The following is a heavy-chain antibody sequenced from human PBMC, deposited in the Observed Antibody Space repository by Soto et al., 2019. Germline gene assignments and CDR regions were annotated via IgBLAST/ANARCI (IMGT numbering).Heavy chain of an antibody. V-gene: IGHV5-10-1*01. CDR1: GYSFTSYW. Sequence: GAFLKISCKGSGYSFTSYWISGVRQMPGKGLEWMGRIDPSDSYTNYSPSFQGHVTISADKSISTAYLQWSSLKASDTAMYYCARPGGAGAPDYYYYYGMDVWGQGTTVTVSS. D-gene: IGHD6-19*01. CDR2: IDPSDSYT. CDR3: ARPGGAGAPDYYYYYGMDV. J-gene: IGHJ6*02.